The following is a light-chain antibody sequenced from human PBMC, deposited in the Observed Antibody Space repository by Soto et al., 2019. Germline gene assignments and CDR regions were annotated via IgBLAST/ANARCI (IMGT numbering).Light chain of an antibody. CDR2: GNN. CDR3: AAWDDSLSGLVV. J-gene: IGLJ2*01. CDR1: SSNIGSNT. Sequence: QSVLTQPPSASGTPGQRVTISCSGSSSNIGSNTVTWYQQLPGTAPKLLIFGNNQRPSGVPDRFSGSKSGTSASLAISGLQSEDEDDYYCAAWDDSLSGLVVFGGGTKLTVL. V-gene: IGLV1-44*01.